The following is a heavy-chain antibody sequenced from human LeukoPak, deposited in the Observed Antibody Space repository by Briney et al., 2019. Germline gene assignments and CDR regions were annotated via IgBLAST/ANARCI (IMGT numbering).Heavy chain of an antibody. CDR1: GFTFSSYG. D-gene: IGHD3-22*01. CDR3: AKGMMHYYDSSGYYGLMDV. CDR2: IRYDGSNK. V-gene: IGHV3-30*02. J-gene: IGHJ6*04. Sequence: GGSLRLSCAASGFTFSSYGMHWVRQAPGKGLEWVAFIRYDGSNKYYADSVKGRFTISRDNSKNTLYLQMNSLRAEDTAVYYCAKGMMHYYDSSGYYGLMDVWGKGTTVTISS.